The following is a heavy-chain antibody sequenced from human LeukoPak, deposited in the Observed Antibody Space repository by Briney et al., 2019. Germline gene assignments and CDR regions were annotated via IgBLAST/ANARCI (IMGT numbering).Heavy chain of an antibody. J-gene: IGHJ4*02. D-gene: IGHD3-10*01. V-gene: IGHV1-18*01. Sequence: GASVKVSCKASGYSFATYGITWVRQAPGQGLEWMGWISAYNGNTVYAQMYQGRVTMTTDTSTSTAYMDLKSLRFNDTAVYYCARRLRGSGVVWFGEDRGLYYFDYWGQGTLVTVSS. CDR3: ARRLRGSGVVWFGEDRGLYYFDY. CDR2: ISAYNGNT. CDR1: GYSFATYG.